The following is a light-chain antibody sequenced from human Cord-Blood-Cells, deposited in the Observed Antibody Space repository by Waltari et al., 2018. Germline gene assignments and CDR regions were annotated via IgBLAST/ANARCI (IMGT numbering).Light chain of an antibody. Sequence: QSALTQPASVSGSPGQSITISCPGTSSYVGSYTLVSWYQQHPGKAPKLMIYEGSKRPSGVSNRFSGSKSGNTASLTISGLQAEDEADYYCCSYAGSSTWVFGGGTKLTVL. CDR2: EGS. CDR3: CSYAGSSTWV. J-gene: IGLJ3*02. CDR1: SSYVGSYTL. V-gene: IGLV2-23*01.